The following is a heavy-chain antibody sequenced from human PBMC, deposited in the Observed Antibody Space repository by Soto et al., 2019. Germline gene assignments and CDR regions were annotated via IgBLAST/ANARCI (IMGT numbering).Heavy chain of an antibody. CDR3: ARVREWQWLSLDY. Sequence: QVQLVQSGAEVKKTGASVKVSWKASGYTFTSYAMHWVRQAPGQRLEWMGWINAGNGNTKYSQKFQGRVTITRDTSASTAYMELSSLRSEDTAVYYCARVREWQWLSLDYWGQGTLVTVSS. J-gene: IGHJ4*02. V-gene: IGHV1-3*01. D-gene: IGHD6-19*01. CDR2: INAGNGNT. CDR1: GYTFTSYA.